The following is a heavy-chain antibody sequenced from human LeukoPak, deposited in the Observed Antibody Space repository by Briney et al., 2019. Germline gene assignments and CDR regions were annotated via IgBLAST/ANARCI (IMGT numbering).Heavy chain of an antibody. CDR2: INPNSGGT. CDR3: AGSCGGDCYSYAFDI. J-gene: IGHJ3*02. CDR1: GYTFTGYY. D-gene: IGHD2-21*02. V-gene: IGHV1-2*02. Sequence: GASVKFSCKASGYTFTGYYMHWVRQAPGQGLEWMGWINPNSGGTNYAQKFQGRVTMTRDTSISTAYMELSRLRSDDTAVYYCAGSCGGDCYSYAFDIWGQGTMVTVSS.